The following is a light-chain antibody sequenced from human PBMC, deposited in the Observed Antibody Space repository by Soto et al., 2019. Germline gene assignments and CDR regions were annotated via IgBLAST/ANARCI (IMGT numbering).Light chain of an antibody. CDR3: QHFGT. CDR2: KAS. J-gene: IGKJ1*01. Sequence: DIQMTQSPSTLSASVGDRVTITCRASQSISSWLAWYQQKPGKAPKLLIYKASSLESGVPSRFSGSGSGTEFTLTISSLQPDYFATYYCQHFGTFGQGTKVEIK. V-gene: IGKV1-5*03. CDR1: QSISSW.